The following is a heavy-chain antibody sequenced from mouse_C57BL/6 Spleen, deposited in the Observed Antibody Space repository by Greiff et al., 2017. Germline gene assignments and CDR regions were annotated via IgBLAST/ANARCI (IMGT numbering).Heavy chain of an antibody. V-gene: IGHV1-82*01. Sequence: VQLQQPGPELVKPGASVKISCKASGYAFSSSWMNWVKQRPGKGLEWIGRIYPGDGDTNYNGKFKGKATLTADKSSSTAYMQLSSLTSEDSAVYFCARRTAQASYYFDYWGQGTTLTVSS. D-gene: IGHD3-2*02. CDR3: ARRTAQASYYFDY. CDR2: IYPGDGDT. CDR1: GYAFSSSW. J-gene: IGHJ2*01.